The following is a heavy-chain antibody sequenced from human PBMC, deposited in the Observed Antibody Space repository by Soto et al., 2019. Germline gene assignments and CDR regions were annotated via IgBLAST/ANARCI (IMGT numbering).Heavy chain of an antibody. D-gene: IGHD3-3*01. CDR2: ISYDGSNK. CDR1: GFTFSSYA. Sequence: GGSLRLSCAASGFTFSSYAMHWVRQAPDKGLEWVAVISYDGSNKYYADSVKGRFTISRDNSKNTLYLQMNSLRAEDTAVYYCAREDYDFWSGYFDYWGQGTLVTVSS. V-gene: IGHV3-30-3*01. CDR3: AREDYDFWSGYFDY. J-gene: IGHJ4*02.